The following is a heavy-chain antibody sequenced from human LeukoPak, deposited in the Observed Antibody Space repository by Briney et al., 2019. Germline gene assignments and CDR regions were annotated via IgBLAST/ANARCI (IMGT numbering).Heavy chain of an antibody. CDR2: LFHSGTR. CDR1: GGSISSYY. Sequence: PSETLSLTCTVSGGSISSYYWSWIRQPPGKGLEWIGYLFHSGTRRYNPSLKSRVTISADTTKNQFFLSLNSTTAADTAVYYCARRRGWKQQVVYFDYWGQGTLVTVSS. V-gene: IGHV4-59*08. CDR3: ARRRGWKQQVVYFDY. J-gene: IGHJ4*02. D-gene: IGHD6-13*01.